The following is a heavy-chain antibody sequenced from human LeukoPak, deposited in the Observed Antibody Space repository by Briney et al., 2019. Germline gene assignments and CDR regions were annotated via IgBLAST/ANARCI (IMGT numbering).Heavy chain of an antibody. V-gene: IGHV1-24*01. CDR2: FDPEDGET. D-gene: IGHD3-22*01. Sequence: ASVKVSCKVSGYTLTELSMHWVRQAPGKGLEWMGGFDPEDGETIYAQKFQGRVTMTEDTSTDTAYMELSSLRSEDTAVYYCATTLPWYSGYYRIDYWGQGTLVTVPS. CDR1: GYTLTELS. J-gene: IGHJ4*02. CDR3: ATTLPWYSGYYRIDY.